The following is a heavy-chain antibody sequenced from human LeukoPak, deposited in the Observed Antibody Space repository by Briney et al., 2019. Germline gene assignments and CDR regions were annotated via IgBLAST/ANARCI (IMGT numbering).Heavy chain of an antibody. J-gene: IGHJ4*02. D-gene: IGHD4-17*01. CDR2: INPSGGST. CDR3: ARDSLSTVTTGPLFDY. CDR1: GYTFTSYY. V-gene: IGHV1-46*01. Sequence: ASVKVSCKASGYTFTSYYMHWVRQAPGQGLEWMGIINPSGGSTSYAQKFQGRVTMTRDMSTSTVYMELSSLRSEDTAVYYCARDSLSTVTTGPLFDYWGQGTLVTVSS.